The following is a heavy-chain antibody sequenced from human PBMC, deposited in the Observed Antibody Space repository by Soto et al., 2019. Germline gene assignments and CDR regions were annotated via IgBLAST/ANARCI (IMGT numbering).Heavy chain of an antibody. CDR1: GYTFTSYY. CDR2: INPSGGST. D-gene: IGHD4-4*01. Sequence: ASVKVPCKASGYTFTSYYMHWLRQAPGQGLEWMGIINPSGGSTSYAQKFQGRVTMTRDTSTSTVYMELSSLRSEDTAVYYCARAGTVSPDYYYYYGMDVWGQGTTVTVSS. V-gene: IGHV1-46*01. J-gene: IGHJ6*02. CDR3: ARAGTVSPDYYYYYGMDV.